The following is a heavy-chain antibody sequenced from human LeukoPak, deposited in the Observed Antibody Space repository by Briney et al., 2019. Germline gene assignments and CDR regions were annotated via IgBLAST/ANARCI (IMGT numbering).Heavy chain of an antibody. CDR3: ARDHRGVRDYFDY. V-gene: IGHV3-30-3*01. J-gene: IGHJ4*02. CDR2: ISYDGSNK. Sequence: GGSLRLSCAASGFTFSSYAMHWVRQAPGRGLEWVAVISYDGSNKYYADSVKGRFTISRDNSKNTLYLQMNSLRAEDTAVYYCARDHRGVRDYFDYWGQGTLVTVSS. CDR1: GFTFSSYA. D-gene: IGHD3-10*01.